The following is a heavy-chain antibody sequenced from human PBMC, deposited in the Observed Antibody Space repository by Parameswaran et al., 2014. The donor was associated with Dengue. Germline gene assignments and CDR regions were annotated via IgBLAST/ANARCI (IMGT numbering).Heavy chain of an antibody. D-gene: IGHD6-13*01. CDR3: ARGVAAAGTLGDAFDI. Sequence: VRQMPGKGLEWVANIKQDGSEKYYVDSVKGRFTISRDNAKNSLYLQMNSLRAEDTAVYYCARGVAAAGTLGDAFDIWGQGTMVTVSS. J-gene: IGHJ3*02. CDR2: IKQDGSEK. V-gene: IGHV3-7*04.